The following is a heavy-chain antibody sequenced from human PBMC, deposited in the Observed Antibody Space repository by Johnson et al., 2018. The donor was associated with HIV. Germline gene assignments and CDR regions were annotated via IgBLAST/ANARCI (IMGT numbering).Heavy chain of an antibody. J-gene: IGHJ3*02. CDR3: ARNSYSSSSGAFDI. CDR1: GFTFSSYD. Sequence: VQLVESGGGVVQPGRSLRLSCVASGFTFSSYDMHWVRQATGKGLEWVSAIGTAGDTYYPGSVKGRFTISRENAKNSLYLQMNSLRAGDTAVYYCARNSYSSSSGAFDIWGQGTMVTVSS. V-gene: IGHV3-13*01. D-gene: IGHD6-6*01. CDR2: IGTAGDT.